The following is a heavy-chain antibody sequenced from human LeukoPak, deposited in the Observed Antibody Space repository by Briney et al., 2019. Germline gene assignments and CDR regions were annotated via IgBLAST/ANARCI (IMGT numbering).Heavy chain of an antibody. J-gene: IGHJ4*02. CDR2: ISSAGYSFI. Sequence: HGGSLRLSCAASGFTFTSDSMSWVRQAPGKGLEWVSSISSAGYSFIYYADSVRGRFTISRVNSKNTLYLQMTSLRAEDTALYYCAKGAITARRFDCWGQGSLVTVTS. CDR1: GFTFTSDS. V-gene: IGHV3-23*01. CDR3: AKGAITARRFDC. D-gene: IGHD6-6*01.